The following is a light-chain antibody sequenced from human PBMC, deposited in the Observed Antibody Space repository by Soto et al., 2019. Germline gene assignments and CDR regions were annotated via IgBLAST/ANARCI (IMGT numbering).Light chain of an antibody. CDR1: QSVSSY. J-gene: IGKJ1*01. CDR2: DAS. CDR3: QQYKNWPGT. Sequence: EIVLTQSPATLSLSPGERATLSCRASQSVSSYLAWYQQKPGQAPRLLIYDASNRATGIPARFSGSGSGTDFTLTISSLQSEDFAFYYCQQYKNWPGTFGQGTKV. V-gene: IGKV3-11*01.